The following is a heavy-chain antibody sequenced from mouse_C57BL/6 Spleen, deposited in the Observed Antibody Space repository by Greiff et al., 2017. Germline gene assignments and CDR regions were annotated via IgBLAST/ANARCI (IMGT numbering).Heavy chain of an antibody. Sequence: LVESGAELVRPGASVTLSCKASGYTFTDYEMHWVKQTPVHGLAWIGAIDPETGGTAYNQKFKGKAILTADKSSSTAYMELRSLTSEDSAVYYCTRNPSYDGYYEGFGYWGQGTLVTVSA. CDR1: GYTFTDYE. D-gene: IGHD2-3*01. CDR3: TRNPSYDGYYEGFGY. V-gene: IGHV1-15*01. J-gene: IGHJ3*01. CDR2: IDPETGGT.